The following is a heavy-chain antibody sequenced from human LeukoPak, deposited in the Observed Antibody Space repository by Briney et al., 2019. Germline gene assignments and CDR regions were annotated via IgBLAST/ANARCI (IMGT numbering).Heavy chain of an antibody. CDR2: IYYSGST. CDR3: ARDPGRWQQLGYFDY. CDR1: GGSFSGYY. D-gene: IGHD5-24*01. Sequence: SETLSLTCAVYGGSFSGYYWSWIRQPPGKGLEWIGYIYYSGSTNYNPSLKSRVTISVDTSKNQFSLKVSSVTAADTAVYYCARDPGRWQQLGYFDYWGQGTLVTVSS. J-gene: IGHJ4*02. V-gene: IGHV4-59*01.